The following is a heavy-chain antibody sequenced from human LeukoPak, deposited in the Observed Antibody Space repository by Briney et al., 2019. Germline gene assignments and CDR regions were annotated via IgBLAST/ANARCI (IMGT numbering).Heavy chain of an antibody. Sequence: PGRSLRLSCAASGFTFSDYYMSWIRQAPGKGLEWVSYISSSGSTIYYADSVKGRFTISRDNAKNSLYLQMNSLRAEDTAVYYCARERAAAGTQDAFDIWGQGTMVTVSS. J-gene: IGHJ3*02. CDR1: GFTFSDYY. CDR3: ARERAAAGTQDAFDI. D-gene: IGHD6-13*01. V-gene: IGHV3-11*01. CDR2: ISSSGSTI.